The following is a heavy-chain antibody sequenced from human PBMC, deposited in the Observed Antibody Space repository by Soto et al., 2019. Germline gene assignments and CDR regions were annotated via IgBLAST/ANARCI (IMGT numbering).Heavy chain of an antibody. CDR3: VRIRYQLPSSVLWLDP. J-gene: IGHJ5*02. V-gene: IGHV4-39*01. Sequence: SETLSLTCTVSGGSISSSSYYWGWIRQLPGKGLEWIGSIFYSRSTYYNPSPRSRVTIYIDLSKNLFSLKLSSVTAADTAMYFCVRIRYQLPSSVLWLDPWGQGTPVTVSS. CDR2: IFYSRST. D-gene: IGHD3-16*01. CDR1: GGSISSSSYY.